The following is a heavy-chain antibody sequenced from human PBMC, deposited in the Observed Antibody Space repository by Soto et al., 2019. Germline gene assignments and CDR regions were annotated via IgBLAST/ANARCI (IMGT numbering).Heavy chain of an antibody. D-gene: IGHD1-20*01. CDR3: AARSGYNWKRDNWFDP. CDR1: GGTFSSYA. CDR2: IIPIFGTA. V-gene: IGHV1-69*01. J-gene: IGHJ5*02. Sequence: QVQLVQSGAEVQKPGSSVKVSCKASGGTFSSYAISWVRQAPGQGLEWMGGIIPIFGTANYAQKFQGRVTITADESTSTAYMELSSLRSEHTAVYYCAARSGYNWKRDNWFDPWGQGTLVTVSS.